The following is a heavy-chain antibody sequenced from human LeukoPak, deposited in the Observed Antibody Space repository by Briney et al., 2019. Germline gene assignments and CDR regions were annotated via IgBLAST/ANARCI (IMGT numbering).Heavy chain of an antibody. J-gene: IGHJ5*02. Sequence: GGSLRLFCAPCGFSFSNFGMMWVRQAPGEGLECVSSISRCSSHIFYADSVGGRLTISRDHAKNSLYLNMSSVRGEDAAVFQGARRFDFWSGNYKVKWSDPWGQGTLVTVSS. CDR3: ARRFDFWSGNYKVKWSDP. V-gene: IGHV3-21*01. D-gene: IGHD3-3*01. CDR1: GFSFSNFG. CDR2: ISRCSSHI.